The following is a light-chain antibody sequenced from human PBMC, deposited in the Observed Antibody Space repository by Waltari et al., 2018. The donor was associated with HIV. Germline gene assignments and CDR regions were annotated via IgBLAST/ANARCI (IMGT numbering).Light chain of an antibody. J-gene: IGLJ2*01. Sequence: HSALAQPASVSGSPGQSVIISCTGSKSDIGSYTYVSWYQHQSGRAPKALIYEVTSRPSGISSRFSGSKSGNTAFLTISGLQIDDEGDYFCSSYTTSGIVVFGGGTKVTVL. CDR3: SSYTTSGIVV. CDR2: EVT. V-gene: IGLV2-14*01. CDR1: KSDIGSYTY.